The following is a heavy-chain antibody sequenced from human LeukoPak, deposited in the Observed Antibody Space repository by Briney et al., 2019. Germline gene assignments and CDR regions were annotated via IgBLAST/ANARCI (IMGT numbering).Heavy chain of an antibody. D-gene: IGHD4-11*01. V-gene: IGHV1-69*13. CDR3: AYRAGRMGYYYYGMDV. CDR1: GGTFSSYA. CDR2: IIPIFGTA. J-gene: IGHJ6*02. Sequence: SVKVSCKASGGTFSSYAISWVRQAPGQGLEWMGGIIPIFGTANYAQKFQGRVTITADESTSTAYMELSSLRSEDTAVYYCAYRAGRMGYYYYGMDVWGQGTTVTVSS.